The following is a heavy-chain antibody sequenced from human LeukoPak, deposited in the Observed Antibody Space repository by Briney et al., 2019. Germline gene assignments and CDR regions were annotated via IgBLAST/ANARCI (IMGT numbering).Heavy chain of an antibody. Sequence: GSLRLSCAASGFTVSSNYMSWVRQPPGKGLEWIGSIYYSGNTYYSPSLMSRVTISVDTSKNQFSLNLSSVTAADTAVDFCARAPHFFDTSGSRYYFDYWGQGALVTVSS. D-gene: IGHD3-22*01. V-gene: IGHV4-59*02. CDR2: IYYSGNT. CDR3: ARAPHFFDTSGSRYYFDY. CDR1: GFTVSSNY. J-gene: IGHJ4*02.